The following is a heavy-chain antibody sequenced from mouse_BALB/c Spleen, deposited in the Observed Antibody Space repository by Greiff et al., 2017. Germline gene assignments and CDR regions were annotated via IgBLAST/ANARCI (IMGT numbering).Heavy chain of an antibody. CDR1: GFTFSDYY. D-gene: IGHD2-14*01. J-gene: IGHJ4*01. CDR3: ARDLDYRYDYAMDY. Sequence: EVKLVESGGGLVKPGGSLKLSCAASGFTFSDYYMYWVRQTPEKRLEWVATISDGGSYTYYPDSVKGRFTISRDNAKNNLYLQMSSLKSEDTAMYYCARDLDYRYDYAMDYWGQGTSVTVSS. CDR2: ISDGGSYT. V-gene: IGHV5-4*02.